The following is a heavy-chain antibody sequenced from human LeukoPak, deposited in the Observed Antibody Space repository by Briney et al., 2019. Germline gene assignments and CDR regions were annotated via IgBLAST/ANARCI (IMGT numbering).Heavy chain of an antibody. CDR1: GFTFSSYA. D-gene: IGHD6-13*01. V-gene: IGHV3-23*01. CDR2: ISGSGGST. J-gene: IGHJ4*02. CDR3: AKTGTPWYYFDY. Sequence: GGSLRHSCAASGFTFSSYAMSWVRQAPGKGLEWVSAISGSGGSTYYADSVKGRFTISRDNSKNTLYLQMNSLRAEDTAVYYCAKTGTPWYYFDYWGQGTLVTVSS.